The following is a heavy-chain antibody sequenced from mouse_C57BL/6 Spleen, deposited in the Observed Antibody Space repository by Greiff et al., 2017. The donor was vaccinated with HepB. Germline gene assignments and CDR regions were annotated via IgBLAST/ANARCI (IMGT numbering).Heavy chain of an antibody. Sequence: QVQLQQPGAELVRPGSSVKLSCKASGYTFTSYWMHWVKQRPIQGLEWIGNIDPSDSETHYNQKFKDKATLTVDKSSSTAYMQLSSLTSEDSAVYYCAKGLERSFYAMDHWGQGTSVTVSS. J-gene: IGHJ4*01. CDR3: AKGLERSFYAMDH. CDR1: GYTFTSYW. D-gene: IGHD1-1*01. V-gene: IGHV1-52*01. CDR2: IDPSDSET.